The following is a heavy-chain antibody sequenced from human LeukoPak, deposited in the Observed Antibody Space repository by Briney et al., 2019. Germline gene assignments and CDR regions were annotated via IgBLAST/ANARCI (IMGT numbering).Heavy chain of an antibody. CDR2: IRYDGSNK. V-gene: IGHV3-30*02. CDR1: GFTFSSYG. D-gene: IGHD3-22*01. Sequence: GGSLRLSCAASGFTFSSYGMHWVRQAPGKGLEWVAFIRYDGSNKYYADSVKGRFTISRDNSKSTLYLQMNSLRGEDTAVYYCAKGYDSSGYYLFDYWGQGTLVTVSS. CDR3: AKGYDSSGYYLFDY. J-gene: IGHJ4*02.